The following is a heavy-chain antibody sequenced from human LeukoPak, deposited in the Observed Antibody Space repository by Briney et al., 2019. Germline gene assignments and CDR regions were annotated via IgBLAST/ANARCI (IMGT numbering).Heavy chain of an antibody. CDR3: AREVGSTEMDY. V-gene: IGHV4-61*02. CDR2: IYTSGST. CDR1: GGSISSGGYY. D-gene: IGHD5-24*01. J-gene: IGHJ4*02. Sequence: SETLSLTCTVSGGSISSGGYYWSWIRQPAGKGLEWIGRIYTSGSTNYNPSLKSRVTISVDTSKNQFSLKLSSVTAADTAVYYCAREVGSTEMDYWGQGTLVTVSS.